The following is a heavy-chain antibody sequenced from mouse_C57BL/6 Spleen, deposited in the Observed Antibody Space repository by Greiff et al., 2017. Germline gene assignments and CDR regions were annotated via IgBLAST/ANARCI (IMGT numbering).Heavy chain of an antibody. CDR3: ARSEYSNPWFAY. J-gene: IGHJ3*01. D-gene: IGHD2-5*01. CDR2: IDPSDSYT. V-gene: IGHV1-69*01. CDR1: GYTFTSYW. Sequence: QVQLQQPGAELVMPGASVKLSCKASGYTFTSYWMHWVKQRPGQGLEWIGEIDPSDSYTNYNQKFKGKSTLTVDKSSSTAYMQLSSLASEDSAVYYSARSEYSNPWFAYWGQGTLVTVSA.